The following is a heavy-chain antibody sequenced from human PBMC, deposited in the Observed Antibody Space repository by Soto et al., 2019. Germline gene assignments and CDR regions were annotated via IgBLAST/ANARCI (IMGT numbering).Heavy chain of an antibody. CDR3: ARGSSSWYHLNYYGMDV. CDR2: TYYRSKWYN. V-gene: IGHV6-1*01. Sequence: PSQTLSLTCAISGDSVSSNSAAWTWIRQSPSRGLEWLGRTYYRSKWYNDYAVSVKSRITINPDTSKNQFSLQLNSVTPEDTAVYYCARGSSSWYHLNYYGMDVWGQGTTVTVSS. CDR1: GDSVSSNSAA. J-gene: IGHJ6*02. D-gene: IGHD6-13*01.